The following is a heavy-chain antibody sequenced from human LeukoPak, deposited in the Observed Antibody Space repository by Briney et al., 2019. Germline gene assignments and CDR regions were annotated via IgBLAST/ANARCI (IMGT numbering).Heavy chain of an antibody. J-gene: IGHJ5*02. CDR3: ARGDYVWGSYRYTPANWFDP. D-gene: IGHD3-16*02. V-gene: IGHV3-74*01. Sequence: GGSLRLSCAAPGFTFSSYWMHWVRQAPGKGLVWVSRINTDGSSTSYADSVKGRFTISRDNAKNTLYLQMNSLRAEDTAVYYCARGDYVWGSYRYTPANWFDPWGQGTLVTVSS. CDR2: INTDGSST. CDR1: GFTFSSYW.